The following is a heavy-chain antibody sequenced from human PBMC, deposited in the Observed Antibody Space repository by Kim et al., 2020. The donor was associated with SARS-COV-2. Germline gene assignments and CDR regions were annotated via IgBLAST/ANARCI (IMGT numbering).Heavy chain of an antibody. Sequence: GGSLRLSCAASGFTFSSYAMHWVRQAPGKGLEWVAVISYDGSNKYYADSVKGRFTISRDNSKNTLYLQMNSLRAEDTAVYYCARVAVTPRYNAFDIWGQGTMVTVSS. J-gene: IGHJ3*02. CDR2: ISYDGSNK. CDR1: GFTFSSYA. V-gene: IGHV3-30-3*01. CDR3: ARVAVTPRYNAFDI. D-gene: IGHD1-20*01.